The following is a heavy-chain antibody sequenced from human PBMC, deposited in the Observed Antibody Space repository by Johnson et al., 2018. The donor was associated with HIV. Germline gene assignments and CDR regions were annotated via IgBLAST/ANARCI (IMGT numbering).Heavy chain of an antibody. V-gene: IGHV3-66*01. D-gene: IGHD6-19*01. CDR1: GFTVSDYY. J-gene: IGHJ3*02. Sequence: VQLVESGGGLVQPGGSLRLSCAASGFTVSDYYMSWVRQAPGKGLEWVSLISTGGSPYYADSVKDRFTISRDKSKNTLFLQMNGLRVEDTSVYYCARDPGWDAFDIWGQGTMVTVSS. CDR3: ARDPGWDAFDI. CDR2: ISTGGSP.